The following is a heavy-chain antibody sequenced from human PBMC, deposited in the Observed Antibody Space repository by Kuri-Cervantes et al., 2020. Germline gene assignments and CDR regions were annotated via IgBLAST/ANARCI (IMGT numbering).Heavy chain of an antibody. CDR3: ARSNHLYCGGDCYSDY. Sequence: ASLKVSCKASGYTFTSYDINWVRQAPGQGLEWMGIINPSGGSTSYAQKFQGRVTMTRDTSTSTVYMELSSLRSDDTAVYYCARSNHLYCGGDCYSDYWGQGTLVTVSS. D-gene: IGHD2-21*01. J-gene: IGHJ4*02. CDR2: INPSGGST. V-gene: IGHV1-46*01. CDR1: GYTFTSYD.